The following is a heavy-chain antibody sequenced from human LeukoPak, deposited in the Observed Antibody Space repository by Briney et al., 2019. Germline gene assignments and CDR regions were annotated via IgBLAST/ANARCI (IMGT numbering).Heavy chain of an antibody. D-gene: IGHD4/OR15-4a*01. CDR3: ARHISSGATYAHFDY. Sequence: SETLSLTCTVSGSMYNYYWSWIRQPPGKGLEWIGYIHYNGITNYNPSLKSRVTMSLDTSKNQVSLKLNSVTAADTAVYYCARHISSGATYAHFDYWGQGTLVTVSS. CDR2: IHYNGIT. V-gene: IGHV4-59*08. J-gene: IGHJ4*02. CDR1: GSMYNYY.